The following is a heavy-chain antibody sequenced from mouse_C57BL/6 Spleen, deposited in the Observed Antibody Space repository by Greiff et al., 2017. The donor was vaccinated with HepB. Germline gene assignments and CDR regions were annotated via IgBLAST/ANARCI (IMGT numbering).Heavy chain of an antibody. V-gene: IGHV5-4*01. CDR2: ISDGGSYT. D-gene: IGHD1-1*01. Sequence: EVQRVESGGGLVKPGGSLKLSCAASGFTFSSYAMSWVRQTPEKRLEWVATISDGGSYTYYPDNVKGRFTISRDNAKNNLYLQMSHLKSEDTAMYYCARDGYYGSSYVSYWYFDVWGTGTTVTVSS. J-gene: IGHJ1*03. CDR3: ARDGYYGSSYVSYWYFDV. CDR1: GFTFSSYA.